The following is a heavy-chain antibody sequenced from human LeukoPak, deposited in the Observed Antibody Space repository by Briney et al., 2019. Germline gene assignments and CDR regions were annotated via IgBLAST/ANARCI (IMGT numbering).Heavy chain of an antibody. J-gene: IGHJ6*02. D-gene: IGHD2-15*01. CDR2: ISSSSSYI. V-gene: IGHV3-21*01. CDR3: ARDLGGSRDYYGMDV. Sequence: GGSLRLSCAASGFTVSSNYMSWVRQAPGRGLEWVSSISSSSSYIYYADSVKGRFTISRDNAKNSLYLQMNSLRAEDTAVYYCARDLGGSRDYYGMDVWGQGTTVTVSS. CDR1: GFTVSSNY.